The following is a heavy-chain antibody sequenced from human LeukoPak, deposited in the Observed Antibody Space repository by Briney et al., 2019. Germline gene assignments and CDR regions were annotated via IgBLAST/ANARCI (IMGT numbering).Heavy chain of an antibody. Sequence: GGSLRLSCAASGFTFSSYAMSWVRQAPGKGLEWVANIKKDGSEKYYVDSVKGRFTISRDNAKTSLYLQMNSLRAEDTAVYYCVTPYFDYWGQGTLVTVSS. CDR1: GFTFSSYA. CDR2: IKKDGSEK. J-gene: IGHJ4*02. V-gene: IGHV3-7*01. CDR3: VTPYFDY.